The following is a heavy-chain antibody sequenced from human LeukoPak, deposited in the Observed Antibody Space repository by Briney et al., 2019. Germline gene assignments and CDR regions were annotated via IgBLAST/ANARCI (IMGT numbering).Heavy chain of an antibody. D-gene: IGHD3-22*01. CDR3: AKGYYYDSSGYPLDL. Sequence: GGSLRLSCAASGFTFSDHYMSWIRQAPGKGLEWLSYISSRSSSIYYAGSVKGRSTISRDNAKNSLYLQMNSLRAEDTAVYYCAKGYYYDSSGYPLDLRGQGTLVTVSS. CDR1: GFTFSDHY. J-gene: IGHJ4*02. V-gene: IGHV3-11*01. CDR2: ISSRSSSI.